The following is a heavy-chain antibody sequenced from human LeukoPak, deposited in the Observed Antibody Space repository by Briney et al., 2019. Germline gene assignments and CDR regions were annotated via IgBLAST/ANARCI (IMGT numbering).Heavy chain of an antibody. CDR3: ARLNYDNTSYYSNYFEY. D-gene: IGHD3-22*01. J-gene: IGHJ4*02. V-gene: IGHV3-23*01. Sequence: PGGSLRLSCAASGFTVSSNYMSWVRQAPGKGLEWVSVISGSGVDTYNADSVKGRFTISRDNSKHTVFLQMNSLRAEDTAVYYCARLNYDNTSYYSNYFEYWGQGTLVTVSS. CDR1: GFTVSSNY. CDR2: ISGSGVDT.